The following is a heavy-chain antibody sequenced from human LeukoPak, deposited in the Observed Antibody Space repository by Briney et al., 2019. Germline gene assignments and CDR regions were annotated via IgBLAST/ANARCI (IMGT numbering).Heavy chain of an antibody. CDR1: GFTFSSYS. CDR3: AREEPRITIFGVETDAFDI. CDR2: ISSSSSYI. Sequence: GGSLRLSCAASGFTFSSYSMNWVRRAPGKGLEWVSSISSSSSYIYYADSVKGRFTISRDNAKNSLYLQMNSLRAEDTAVYYCAREEPRITIFGVETDAFDIWGQGTMVTVSS. J-gene: IGHJ3*02. V-gene: IGHV3-21*01. D-gene: IGHD3-3*01.